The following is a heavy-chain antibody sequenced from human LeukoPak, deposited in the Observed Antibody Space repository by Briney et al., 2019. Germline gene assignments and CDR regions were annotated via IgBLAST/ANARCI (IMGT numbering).Heavy chain of an antibody. V-gene: IGHV7-4-1*02. CDR3: ARAPPIVATISYWFDP. J-gene: IGHJ5*02. Sequence: GASVKVSCKASGYTFTGYYIHWVRQAPGQGLEWMGWINTNTGNPTYAQGFTGRFVFSLDTSVSTAYLQISSLKAEDTAVYYCARAPPIVATISYWFDPWGQGTLVTVSS. D-gene: IGHD5-12*01. CDR1: GYTFTGYY. CDR2: INTNTGNP.